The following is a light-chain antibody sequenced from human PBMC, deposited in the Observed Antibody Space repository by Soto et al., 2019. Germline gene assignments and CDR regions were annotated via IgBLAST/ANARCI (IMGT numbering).Light chain of an antibody. Sequence: ETLMTQSPATLSVSPGERATLSCRASQTVSSNLAWYQQKPGQSPRLLIYGASTRATGIPARFSGSGSGTEFTLTINSLQSEDFAVYYCQQYKNWPHTFGQGTKVDIK. V-gene: IGKV3-15*01. CDR1: QTVSSN. CDR2: GAS. J-gene: IGKJ2*01. CDR3: QQYKNWPHT.